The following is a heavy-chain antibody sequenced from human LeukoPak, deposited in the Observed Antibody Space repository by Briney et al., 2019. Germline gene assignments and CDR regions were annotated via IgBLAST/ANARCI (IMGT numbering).Heavy chain of an antibody. V-gene: IGHV3-23*01. J-gene: IGHJ6*03. CDR1: GFTFSDYG. CDR3: AKQGRDWLRDYYYYMDV. D-gene: IGHD3-9*01. Sequence: GGSLRLSCAASGFTFSDYGMSWVRQAPGKGLEWVSTIGCRGGSSYYADSVKGRFTISRDNSKNTLYLQMNSLRAEDTAVYYCAKQGRDWLRDYYYYMDVWSKGTTVTISS. CDR2: IGCRGGSS.